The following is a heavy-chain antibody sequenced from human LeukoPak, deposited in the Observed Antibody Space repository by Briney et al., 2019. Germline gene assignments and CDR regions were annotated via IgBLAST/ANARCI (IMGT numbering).Heavy chain of an antibody. Sequence: SETLSLTCTVSGASISSGAYDWIWIRQCPGKGLEWIGHIFLSGTTFFNPSLRSRLTISAHMSKNQFSLTLTSVTAADTAVYYCARGGTISNDWGDYNWVDPWGQGTLVTVSS. J-gene: IGHJ5*02. D-gene: IGHD4-17*01. CDR2: IFLSGTT. CDR3: ARGGTISNDWGDYNWVDP. V-gene: IGHV4-31*03. CDR1: GASISSGAYD.